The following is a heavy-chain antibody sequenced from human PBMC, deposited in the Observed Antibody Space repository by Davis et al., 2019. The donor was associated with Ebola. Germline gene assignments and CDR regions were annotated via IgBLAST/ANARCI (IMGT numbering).Heavy chain of an antibody. J-gene: IGHJ4*02. CDR2: IDTDGSNT. D-gene: IGHD1-14*01. V-gene: IGHV3-74*01. Sequence: GESLKISCVASEFTFRSYWFHWGRQAPGKGLEWGSRIDTDGSNTNYADSVRGRFTISRDNAKNTLFLQMNSLRADDTAVYYCARDVAGRAGYWGQGTLVTVSS. CDR1: EFTFRSYW. CDR3: ARDVAGRAGY.